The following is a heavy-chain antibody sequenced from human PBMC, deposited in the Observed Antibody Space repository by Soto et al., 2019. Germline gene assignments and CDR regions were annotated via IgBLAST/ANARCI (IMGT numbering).Heavy chain of an antibody. J-gene: IGHJ4*02. CDR3: VRLPGITTFRRDY. CDR2: IYYSGNT. V-gene: IGHV4-39*01. CDR1: GGSISSPSYY. D-gene: IGHD1-1*01. Sequence: QLQLQESGPGLVKPSENLSLTCSVSGGSISSPSYYWGWIRQPRGKGLEWSGSIYYSGNTYYNPSLKSRVTISVDTSRNELSLKVNSVTAADTAVYFCVRLPGITTFRRDYWGQGTLVTVSS.